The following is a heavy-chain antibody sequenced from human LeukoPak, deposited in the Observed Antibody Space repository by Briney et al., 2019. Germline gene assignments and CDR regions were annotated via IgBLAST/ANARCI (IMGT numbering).Heavy chain of an antibody. CDR3: AKRMGDFLSPDYFDY. Sequence: GGSLRLSCAASGFTFSSYGMHWVRQAPGKGLEWVAVISYDGSNKYYADSVKGRFTISRVNSKNTLYLQMNSLRAEDTAVYYCAKRMGDFLSPDYFDYWGQGTLVTVSS. D-gene: IGHD3-3*01. V-gene: IGHV3-30*18. CDR2: ISYDGSNK. CDR1: GFTFSSYG. J-gene: IGHJ4*02.